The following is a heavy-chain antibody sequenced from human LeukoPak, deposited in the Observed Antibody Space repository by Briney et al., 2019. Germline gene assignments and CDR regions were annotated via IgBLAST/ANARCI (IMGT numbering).Heavy chain of an antibody. D-gene: IGHD6-13*01. J-gene: IGHJ5*02. Sequence: SSETLSLTCTVSGGSISSYYWSWIRQPPGKGLEWIGYIYYSGSTNYNPSLKSRVTMSVDTSKNQFSLKLSSVTAADTAVYYCASRSIAAAGVSWFDPWGQGTLVTVSS. CDR2: IYYSGST. CDR1: GGSISSYY. CDR3: ASRSIAAAGVSWFDP. V-gene: IGHV4-59*01.